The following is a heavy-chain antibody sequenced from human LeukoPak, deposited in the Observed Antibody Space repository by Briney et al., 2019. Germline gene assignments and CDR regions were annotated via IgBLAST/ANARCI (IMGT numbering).Heavy chain of an antibody. D-gene: IGHD5-12*01. CDR1: GGSISSSSYY. V-gene: IGHV4-39*07. CDR3: ARGYGYSDRMNNYYYYGMDV. J-gene: IGHJ6*02. CDR2: IYYSGST. Sequence: SETLSLTCTVSGGSISSSSYYWGWIRQPPGKGLEWIGSIYYSGSTYYNPSLKSRVTISVDTSKNQFSLKLSSVTAADTAVYYCARGYGYSDRMNNYYYYGMDVWGQGTTVTVSS.